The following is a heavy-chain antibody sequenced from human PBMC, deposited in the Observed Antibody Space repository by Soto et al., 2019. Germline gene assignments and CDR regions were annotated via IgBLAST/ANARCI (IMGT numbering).Heavy chain of an antibody. CDR3: AKPHSSLEWPPFGL. CDR1: GFRFSSFA. CDR2: IKSDGSS. V-gene: IGHV3-30*18. J-gene: IGHJ5*02. D-gene: IGHD3-3*01. Sequence: QVKVVESGGGVVQTGGSRRLSCAASGFRFSSFAMYWVRQAPGKGLEWVAVIKSDGSSSYTDSVKGRFTVSRDNSRNTLYLQMINVRTDDTAIYYCAKPHSSLEWPPFGLWGHGTRVNVSS.